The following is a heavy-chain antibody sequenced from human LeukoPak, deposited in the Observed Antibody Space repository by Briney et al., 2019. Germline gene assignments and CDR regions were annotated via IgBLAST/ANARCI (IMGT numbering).Heavy chain of an antibody. CDR3: ARRYGSGSYLYYYYGMDV. D-gene: IGHD3-10*01. CDR1: GYTFTSYD. J-gene: IGHJ6*02. V-gene: IGHV1-8*02. CDR2: MNPNSGNT. Sequence: ASVKVSCKASGYTFTSYDINWVRQATGQGLEWMGWMNPNSGNTGYAQKLQGRVTMTTDTSTSTAYMELRSLRSDDTAVYYCARRYGSGSYLYYYYGMDVWGQGTTVTVSS.